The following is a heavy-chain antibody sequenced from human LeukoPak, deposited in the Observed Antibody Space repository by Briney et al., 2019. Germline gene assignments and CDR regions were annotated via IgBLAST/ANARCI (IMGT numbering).Heavy chain of an antibody. D-gene: IGHD6-19*01. CDR3: AKSPPRFGSGRYEKFEKVSYFFDY. V-gene: IGHV3-23*01. Sequence: QPGGSLRLSCAGSGFRFINAKMTWVRQAPGKGLEWVSAIGGSGGRTYYADSVKGRFTISRDNSKNTLYLQMNSLRAEDTAVYYCAKSPPRFGSGRYEKFEKVSYFFDYWGQGTLVTVSS. CDR1: GFRFINAK. J-gene: IGHJ4*02. CDR2: IGGSGGRT.